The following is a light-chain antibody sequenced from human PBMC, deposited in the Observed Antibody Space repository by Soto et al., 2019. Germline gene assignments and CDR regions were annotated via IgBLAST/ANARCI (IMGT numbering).Light chain of an antibody. CDR2: DAS. J-gene: IGKJ1*01. Sequence: DIQMTQSPSTLSASVGDTVTIICRASQTISGWLAWYQQRPGKAPNLLIFDASTLESGVPSRFSGSGSGTTFTLTISSLQSDDFATYYCLQYNGYYRTFGQGTKVDIK. CDR3: LQYNGYYRT. V-gene: IGKV1-5*02. CDR1: QTISGW.